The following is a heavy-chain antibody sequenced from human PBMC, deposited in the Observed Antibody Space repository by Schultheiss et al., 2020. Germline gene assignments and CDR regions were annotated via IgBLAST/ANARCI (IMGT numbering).Heavy chain of an antibody. Sequence: GGSLRLSCAASGFTFSSYAMSWVRQAPGKGLEWVSSISSSSSYIYYADSVKGRFTISRDNAKNSLYLQMNSLRAEDTAVYYCATLYSGYDSFDYWGQGTLVTVSS. CDR2: ISSSSSYI. D-gene: IGHD5-12*01. CDR3: ATLYSGYDSFDY. J-gene: IGHJ4*02. V-gene: IGHV3-21*01. CDR1: GFTFSSYA.